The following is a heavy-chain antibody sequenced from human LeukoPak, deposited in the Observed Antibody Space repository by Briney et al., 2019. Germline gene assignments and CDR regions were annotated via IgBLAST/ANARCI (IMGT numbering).Heavy chain of an antibody. CDR2: ITGRASST. CDR1: GFSFKTYA. J-gene: IGHJ4*02. CDR3: AKSRAGSYAGNFDS. D-gene: IGHD3-16*01. Sequence: GGSLRLSCAASGFSFKTYAMSWVRQAPGKGLEWVSGITGRASSTYHADSVKGRFTISRDNSKKILYLQMTSLRAEDTALYFCAKSRAGSYAGNFDSWGQGTLVTVSS. V-gene: IGHV3-23*01.